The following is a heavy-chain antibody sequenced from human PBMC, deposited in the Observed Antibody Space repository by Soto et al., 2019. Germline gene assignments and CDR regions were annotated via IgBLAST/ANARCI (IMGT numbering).Heavy chain of an antibody. Sequence: EVQLVESGGALVQPGGSLSLSCAASGFTFTNYWMAWVRQAPGKGLEWVAHIDQGGGEKYYVDSVKGRFTISRDNAKNSLYLQMNSLRAEDTALYYCARGGNWFDPWGQGTLVTVSS. CDR2: IDQGGGEK. CDR1: GFTFTNYW. D-gene: IGHD3-10*01. CDR3: ARGGNWFDP. V-gene: IGHV3-7*05. J-gene: IGHJ5*02.